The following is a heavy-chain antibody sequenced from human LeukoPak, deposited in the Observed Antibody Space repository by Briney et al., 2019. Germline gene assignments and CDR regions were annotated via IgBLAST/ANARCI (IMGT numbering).Heavy chain of an antibody. V-gene: IGHV3-7*03. J-gene: IGHJ3*02. D-gene: IGHD3-3*01. CDR1: GFTFRSYW. CDR3: AKPTNQYYDFWSGYYTAFDI. Sequence: PGGSLRLSCAASGFTFRSYWMSWVRQAPGKGLEWVANINQGGSVKYYVDSVKGRFTISRDNSKNTLYLQMNSLRAEDTAVYYCAKPTNQYYDFWSGYYTAFDIWGQGTMVTVSS. CDR2: INQGGSVK.